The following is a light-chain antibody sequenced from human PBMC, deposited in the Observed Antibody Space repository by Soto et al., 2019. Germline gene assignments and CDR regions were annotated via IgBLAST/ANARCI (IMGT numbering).Light chain of an antibody. V-gene: IGKV3-20*01. Sequence: EIVLTQSPGTLSLSPGEIATLSCRASQSVSSSYLAWYQQKPGQAPRLLIYGASSRATGIPDRFSGSGSGTDFTLTISRLEPEDFAVYYCQQYGSRWTFGQGTKVEIK. CDR2: GAS. J-gene: IGKJ1*01. CDR1: QSVSSSY. CDR3: QQYGSRWT.